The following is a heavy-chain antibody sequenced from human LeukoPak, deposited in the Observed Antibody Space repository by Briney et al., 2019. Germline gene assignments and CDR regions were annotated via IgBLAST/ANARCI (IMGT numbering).Heavy chain of an antibody. Sequence: GESLKISCKGSGYSFTSYWIGWVRQMPGKGLEWMGIIYPGDSDTRYSPSFQGQVTISADKSISTAYLQWSSLKASDTAMYYCARHHEGVTDEDAFDIWGQGTMVTVSS. CDR3: ARHHEGVTDEDAFDI. J-gene: IGHJ3*02. V-gene: IGHV5-51*01. CDR2: IYPGDSDT. D-gene: IGHD5-18*01. CDR1: GYSFTSYW.